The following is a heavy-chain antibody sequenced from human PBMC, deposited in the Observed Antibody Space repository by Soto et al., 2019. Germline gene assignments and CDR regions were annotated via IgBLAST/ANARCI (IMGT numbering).Heavy chain of an antibody. CDR3: ASGPLWFGELNPWFDP. V-gene: IGHV4-38-2*01. J-gene: IGHJ5*02. Sequence: PSETLSLTCAVSGYSISSGYYWGWIRQPPGKGLEWIGSIYHSGSTCYNPSLKSRVTISVDTSKNQFSLKLSSVTAADTAVYYCASGPLWFGELNPWFDPWGQGTLVTVSS. D-gene: IGHD3-10*01. CDR2: IYHSGST. CDR1: GYSISSGYY.